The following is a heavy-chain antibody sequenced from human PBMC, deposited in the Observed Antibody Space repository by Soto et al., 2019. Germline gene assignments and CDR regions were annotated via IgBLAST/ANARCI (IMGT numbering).Heavy chain of an antibody. J-gene: IGHJ3*02. V-gene: IGHV4-31*03. CDR2: IYYSGST. D-gene: IGHD2-15*01. CDR1: GGSISSGGYY. Sequence: QVQLQESGPGLVKPSQTLSLTCTVSGGSISSGGYYWSWIRQHPGKGLEWIGYIYYSGSTYYNPSLKSRFTISVDTSKNQFSLKLSSVTAADTAVYYCAREGSGYCSGGSCRGAAEAFDIWGQGTMVTVSS. CDR3: AREGSGYCSGGSCRGAAEAFDI.